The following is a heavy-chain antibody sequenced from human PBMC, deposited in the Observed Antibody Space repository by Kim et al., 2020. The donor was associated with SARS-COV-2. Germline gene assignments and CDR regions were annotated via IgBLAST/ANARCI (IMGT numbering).Heavy chain of an antibody. D-gene: IGHD6-6*01. CDR3: AKDLYSSSSVPIPFDY. V-gene: IGHV3-23*01. CDR2: ISGSGGST. Sequence: GGSLRLSCAASGFTFSSYAMSWVRQAPGKGLEWVSAISGSGGSTYYADSVKGRFTISRDNSKNTLYLQMNSLRAEDTAVYYCAKDLYSSSSVPIPFDYWGQGTLVTVSS. J-gene: IGHJ4*02. CDR1: GFTFSSYA.